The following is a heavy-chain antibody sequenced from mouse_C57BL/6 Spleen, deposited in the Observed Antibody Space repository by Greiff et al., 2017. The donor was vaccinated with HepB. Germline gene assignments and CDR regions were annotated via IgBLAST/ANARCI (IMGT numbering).Heavy chain of an antibody. CDR1: GYSITSGYG. CDR3: ARTAMIKY. J-gene: IGHJ2*01. D-gene: IGHD1-2*01. Sequence: DVKLQESGPGLVKPSQSLSLTCTVTGYSITSGYGWNWIRQFPGNKLEWMGYISYSGSTNYNPSLKSRISITRDTSKNQFFLQLNSVTTEDPATYYCARTAMIKYWGQGTTLTVSS. CDR2: ISYSGST. V-gene: IGHV3-2*02.